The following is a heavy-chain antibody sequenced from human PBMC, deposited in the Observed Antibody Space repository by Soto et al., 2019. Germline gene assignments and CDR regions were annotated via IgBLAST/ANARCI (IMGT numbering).Heavy chain of an antibody. Sequence: PSETLSLTCTVSGGSLSSYYWSWIRQPPGKGLEWIGYIYYSGSTNYNPSLKSRVTISVDTSKNQFSLKLSSVTAADTAVYYCARRWGRAFDIWGQGTMVTVSS. D-gene: IGHD1-26*01. V-gene: IGHV4-59*01. CDR1: GGSLSSYY. CDR2: IYYSGST. J-gene: IGHJ3*02. CDR3: ARRWGRAFDI.